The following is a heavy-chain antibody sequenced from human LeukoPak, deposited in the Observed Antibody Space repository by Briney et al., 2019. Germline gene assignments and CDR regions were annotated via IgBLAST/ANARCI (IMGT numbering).Heavy chain of an antibody. CDR3: SYSSSFRSGYYYYMDG. Sequence: SETLSLTSAVYGGSLSGSYWCTISHPPGKRLGWSGEINHSGSNNYNPAFKSRVSTIASTNKNQSSLKLSSVTAADTAAYYCSYSSSFRSGYYYYMDGWGKLTTVTV. D-gene: IGHD6-13*01. CDR2: INHSGSN. CDR1: GGSLSGSY. J-gene: IGHJ6*03. V-gene: IGHV4-34*01.